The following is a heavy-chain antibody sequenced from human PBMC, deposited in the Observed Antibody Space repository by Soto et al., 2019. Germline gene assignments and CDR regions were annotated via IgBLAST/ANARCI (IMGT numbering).Heavy chain of an antibody. CDR1: GFTFSSYA. CDR3: AKSWLGGVFDY. D-gene: IGHD2-8*02. J-gene: IGHJ4*02. V-gene: IGHV3-23*01. Sequence: EVQLLESGGGLVQPGGSLRISCAASGFTFSSYAMSWVRQAPGKGLERVSAIRGSGGSTYYADSVKGRFTISRDNSKNTLYLQMNSLRAEDTAVYYCAKSWLGGVFDYWGQGTLVTVSS. CDR2: IRGSGGST.